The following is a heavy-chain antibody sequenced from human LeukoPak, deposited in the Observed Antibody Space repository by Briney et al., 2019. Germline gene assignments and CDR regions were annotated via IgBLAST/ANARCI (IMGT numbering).Heavy chain of an antibody. D-gene: IGHD1-26*01. Sequence: PGGSLRLSCAASGFTFSSYAMHWVRQAPGKGLEWVSSISSSSSYIYYADSVKGRFTISRDNAKNSLYLQMNSLRAEDTAVYYCASLRSGSYLYAFDIWGQGTMVTVSS. V-gene: IGHV3-21*01. J-gene: IGHJ3*02. CDR3: ASLRSGSYLYAFDI. CDR2: ISSSSSYI. CDR1: GFTFSSYA.